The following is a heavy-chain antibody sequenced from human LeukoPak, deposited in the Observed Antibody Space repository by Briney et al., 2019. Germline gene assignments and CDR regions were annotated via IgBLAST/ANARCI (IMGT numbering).Heavy chain of an antibody. CDR3: TREVRGVRTPVAYHWFDP. CDR2: IHYSGSA. CDR1: GGSMNYYY. V-gene: IGHV4-59*01. Sequence: SETWSLTCTVSGGSMNYYYWSWIRQPPGQGLEWIGYIHYSGSANYNPPLQSRVTISLDTSKNQFSLKLSSVTAADTAVYYCTREVRGVRTPVAYHWFDPWGQGTL. J-gene: IGHJ5*02. D-gene: IGHD4-23*01.